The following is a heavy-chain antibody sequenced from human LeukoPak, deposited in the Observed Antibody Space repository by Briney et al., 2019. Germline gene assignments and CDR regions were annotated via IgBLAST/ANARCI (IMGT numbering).Heavy chain of an antibody. D-gene: IGHD3-22*01. Sequence: GGSLRLSCAASGFTFSSFGMHWVRQASGKGLEWVAVISYDGSNKYYADSVKGRFTISRDNSKNTLYLQMNSLRAEDTAVYYCAKGGYYYDSSGYYVLTFFDYWGQGTLVTVSS. V-gene: IGHV3-30*18. J-gene: IGHJ4*02. CDR3: AKGGYYYDSSGYYVLTFFDY. CDR1: GFTFSSFG. CDR2: ISYDGSNK.